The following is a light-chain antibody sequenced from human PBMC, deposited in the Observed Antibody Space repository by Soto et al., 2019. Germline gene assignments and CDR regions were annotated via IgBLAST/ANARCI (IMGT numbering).Light chain of an antibody. CDR2: LGS. CDR3: MQALQSPPT. Sequence: EIVMTQSPLYLPVSPGEPASISCRSSQSLLNKNGRNCLDWYLQKPGQSPRLLIHLGSTRASGVPDRFSGSGSGTDFSLHISRVEAEDVGVYYCMQALQSPPTFGGGTKVDIK. J-gene: IGKJ4*01. CDR1: QSLLNKNGRNC. V-gene: IGKV2-28*01.